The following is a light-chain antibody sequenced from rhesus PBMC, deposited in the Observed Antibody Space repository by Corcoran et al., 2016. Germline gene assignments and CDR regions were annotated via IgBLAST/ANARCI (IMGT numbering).Light chain of an antibody. Sequence: DIQMTQSPSSLSASVGDRVTITCRASQGISNWLAWYQQKPGKAPKLLSYRASNLEKGVPSRFSGSGSGTDFTLTISSLQPEDIATYYCQQHDNSPLTFGGGTKVELK. CDR1: QGISNW. CDR2: RAS. J-gene: IGKJ4*01. V-gene: IGKV1-69*01. CDR3: QQHDNSPLT.